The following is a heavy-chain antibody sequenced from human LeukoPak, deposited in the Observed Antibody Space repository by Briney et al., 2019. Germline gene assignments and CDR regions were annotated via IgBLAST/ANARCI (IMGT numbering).Heavy chain of an antibody. J-gene: IGHJ4*02. D-gene: IGHD4-17*01. CDR1: GFTFSNYD. CDR2: IGTAGDI. V-gene: IGHV3-13*01. CDR3: ARDLYGDYGFDY. Sequence: GGSLRLSCAASGFTFSNYDMHWVRQATGKGLEWVSGIGTAGDIYYPGSVKGRFTISRDNAKNSLYLQMNSLRAEDTAVYYCARDLYGDYGFDYWGQGTLVTVSS.